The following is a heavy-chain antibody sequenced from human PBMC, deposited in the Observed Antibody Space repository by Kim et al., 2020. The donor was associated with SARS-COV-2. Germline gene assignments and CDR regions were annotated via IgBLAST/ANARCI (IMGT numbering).Heavy chain of an antibody. CDR1: GFTFSSYS. D-gene: IGHD6-19*01. Sequence: GGSLRLSCAASGFTFSSYSMNWVRQAPGKGLEWVSYISSSSSTIYYADSVKGRFTISRDDARNSLYLQMNSLRDEDTAVYYCARDPIAVAGNFDYWGQGTLVTVSS. CDR3: ARDPIAVAGNFDY. CDR2: ISSSSSTI. J-gene: IGHJ4*02. V-gene: IGHV3-48*02.